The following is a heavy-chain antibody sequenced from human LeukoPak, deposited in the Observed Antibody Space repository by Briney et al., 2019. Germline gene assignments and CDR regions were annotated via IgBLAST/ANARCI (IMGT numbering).Heavy chain of an antibody. D-gene: IGHD3-10*01. J-gene: IGHJ6*03. CDR1: GYTFTSYA. CDR3: ARATYYSGAGSYIYYYMDV. Sequence: ASVKVSCKASGYTFTSYAMHWVRQAPGQRLEWMGWINAGNGNTKYPQEFQGRVTITRDTSASTAYMELSSLRSEDMAVYYCARATYYSGAGSYIYYYMDVWAKGTTVTVSS. CDR2: INAGNGNT. V-gene: IGHV1-3*03.